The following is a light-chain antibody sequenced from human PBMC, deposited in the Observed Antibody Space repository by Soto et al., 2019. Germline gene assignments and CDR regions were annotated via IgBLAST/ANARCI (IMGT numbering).Light chain of an antibody. CDR1: SSDIGAYNY. CDR2: EVS. Sequence: QSALTQPASVSGSPGQSITISCTGSSSDIGAYNYVSWFQQYPGKAPKLIIYEVSNRPSGVSNRFSGSKSGNTASLTISGLQAEDEADYYCSSYTSSSTHYVFGTGTKVTVL. CDR3: SSYTSSSTHYV. V-gene: IGLV2-14*01. J-gene: IGLJ1*01.